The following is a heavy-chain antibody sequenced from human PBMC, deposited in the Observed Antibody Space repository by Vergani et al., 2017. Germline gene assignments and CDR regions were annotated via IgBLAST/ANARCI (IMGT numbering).Heavy chain of an antibody. CDR1: GFTFSSYG. CDR2: IWYDGSNK. V-gene: IGHV3-33*01. Sequence: QVQLVESGGGVVQPGRSLRLSCAASGFTFSSYGMHWVRQAPGKGLEWVAVIWYDGSNKYYADSVKGRFTISRDNSKNTLYLQMNSLRAEDTGVYYCARDVGGGNYYGSGPYDYWGQGTLVTVSS. CDR3: ARDVGGGNYYGSGPYDY. J-gene: IGHJ4*02. D-gene: IGHD3-10*01.